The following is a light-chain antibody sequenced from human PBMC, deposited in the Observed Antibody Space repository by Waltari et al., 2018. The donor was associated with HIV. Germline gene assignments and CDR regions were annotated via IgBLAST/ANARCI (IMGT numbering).Light chain of an antibody. CDR1: NSDIGGYNH. V-gene: IGLV2-11*01. CDR3: CSYGGGYTWL. Sequence: HSALTQPRSVSGSPGQAVTISCNGTNSDIGGYNHVSWYQVHSDKVPQAIIYDVTKRPSGAPARISGSKSGNTASLTISELQAEDEADYYGCSYGGGYTWLFGGGT. CDR2: DVT. J-gene: IGLJ3*02.